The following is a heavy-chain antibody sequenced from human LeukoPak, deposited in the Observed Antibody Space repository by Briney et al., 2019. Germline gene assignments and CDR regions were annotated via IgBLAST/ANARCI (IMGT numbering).Heavy chain of an antibody. J-gene: IGHJ4*02. D-gene: IGHD3-9*01. CDR2: INAGNGNT. CDR1: GYTFTSYA. V-gene: IGHV1-3*01. CDR3: ARRSYDILTGYYTLDY. Sequence: ASVKVSCKASGYTFTSYAMHWVRQAPGQRLEWMGWINAGNGNTKYSQKFQGRDTITRDTSASTAYMELSSLRSEDTAVYYCARRSYDILTGYYTLDYWGQGTLVTVSS.